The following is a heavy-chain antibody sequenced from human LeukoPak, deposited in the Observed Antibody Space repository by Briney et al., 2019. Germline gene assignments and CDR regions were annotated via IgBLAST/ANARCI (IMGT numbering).Heavy chain of an antibody. Sequence: PGRSLRLSCAASGFTFSRYGMHWVRQAPGKGLEWVAVISYDGKDKHYADSVKGRFTISRDNSKNTLYLQMNSLRAEDTAVYYCAKDRDTYGSTYYFDDWGQGTLVTVSS. D-gene: IGHD5-18*01. J-gene: IGHJ4*02. CDR2: ISYDGKDK. CDR3: AKDRDTYGSTYYFDD. V-gene: IGHV3-30*18. CDR1: GFTFSRYG.